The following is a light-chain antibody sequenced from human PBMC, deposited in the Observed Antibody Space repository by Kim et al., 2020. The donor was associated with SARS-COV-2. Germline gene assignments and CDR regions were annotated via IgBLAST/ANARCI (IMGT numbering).Light chain of an antibody. CDR3: AAWDDSLKGWV. CDR2: NNN. CDR1: SANIGSNT. Sequence: ELTQPPSASGTPGQRVTISCSGSSANIGSNTVNWYQQFPGTAPKLLLYNNNQRPSGVPDRFSGSKSGTSASLAISGLQSEDEADYCCAAWDDSLKGWVFGGWTKLTVL. V-gene: IGLV1-44*01. J-gene: IGLJ3*02.